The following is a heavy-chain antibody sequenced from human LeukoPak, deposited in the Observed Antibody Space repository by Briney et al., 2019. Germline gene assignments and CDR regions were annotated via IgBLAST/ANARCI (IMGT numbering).Heavy chain of an antibody. Sequence: PGGSLRLSCAASGFTFSDHYMDWVRQAPRKGLEWVGRSRNKVNTYTTEYAASVKGRFTISRDDSKNSLYLQMNSLKTEDTAVYYCARALRITMVRGRTYYMDVWGKGTTVTVSS. D-gene: IGHD3-10*01. CDR1: GFTFSDHY. CDR2: SRNKVNTYTT. J-gene: IGHJ6*03. CDR3: ARALRITMVRGRTYYMDV. V-gene: IGHV3-72*01.